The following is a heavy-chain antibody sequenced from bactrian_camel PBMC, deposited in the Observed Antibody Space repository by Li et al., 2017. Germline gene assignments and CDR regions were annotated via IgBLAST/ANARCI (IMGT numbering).Heavy chain of an antibody. CDR2: MYTGFGGGNI. J-gene: IGHJ4*01. CDR1: GRSNENYF. D-gene: IGHD6*01. V-gene: IGHV3-3*01. Sequence: HVQLVESGGGSVQAGESLRLSCAISGRSNENYFLVWFRQPPGKEREGVAAMYTGFGGGNIYYDDSVKGRFTISQDNSKNTVTLQMNSLNPGDTAMYYCAADLAKTCHYLIERTYGGSWSSATKRGFPHWGQGTQVTV. CDR3: AADLAKTCHYLIERTYGGSWSSATKRGFPH.